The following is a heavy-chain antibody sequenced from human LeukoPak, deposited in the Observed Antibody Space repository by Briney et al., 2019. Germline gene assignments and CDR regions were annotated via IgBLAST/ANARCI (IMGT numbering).Heavy chain of an antibody. V-gene: IGHV4-30-2*05. D-gene: IGHD6-13*01. CDR1: GGSISSGGYY. Sequence: SQTLSLTCTVSGGSISSGGYYWSWIRQPPGKGLEWIGYIYHSGSTYYNPSLKSRVTISIDTSKNQFSLKLSSVTAADTAVYYCARDISSWPYYFDYWGQGTLVTVSS. CDR3: ARDISSWPYYFDY. J-gene: IGHJ4*02. CDR2: IYHSGST.